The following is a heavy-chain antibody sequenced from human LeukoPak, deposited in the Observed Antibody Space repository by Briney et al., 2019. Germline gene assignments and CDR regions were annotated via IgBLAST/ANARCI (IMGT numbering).Heavy chain of an antibody. Sequence: GGSLRLSCAASGFTFSSYGMHWVRQAPGKGLEWVSAISGSGGSTYYADSVKGRFTISRDNSKNTLYLQMNSLRAEDTAVYYCASYCSSTSCLGAFDIWGQGTMVTVSS. D-gene: IGHD2-2*01. J-gene: IGHJ3*02. CDR2: ISGSGGST. CDR3: ASYCSSTSCLGAFDI. CDR1: GFTFSSYG. V-gene: IGHV3-23*01.